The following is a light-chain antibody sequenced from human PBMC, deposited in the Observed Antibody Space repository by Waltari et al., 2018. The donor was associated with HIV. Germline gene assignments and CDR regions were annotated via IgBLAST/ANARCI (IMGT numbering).Light chain of an antibody. V-gene: IGLV1-44*01. Sequence: QSVLTQPPSASGTPGQRVTISCSGSSSNIGSNTVNWYQQLPGAAPKLLIYSNNQRPSGVPDRFSGSKSGTSASLAISGLQSEDEAHYYCAAWDDSVNGWVFGGGTKLTVL. CDR3: AAWDDSVNGWV. CDR2: SNN. J-gene: IGLJ3*02. CDR1: SSNIGSNT.